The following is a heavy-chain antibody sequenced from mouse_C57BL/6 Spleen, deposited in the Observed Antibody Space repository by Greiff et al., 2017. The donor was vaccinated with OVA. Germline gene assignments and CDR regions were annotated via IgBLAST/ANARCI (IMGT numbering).Heavy chain of an antibody. Sequence: VQLQQSGTVLARPGASVKMSCKTSGYTFTSYWMHWVKQRPGQGLEWIGAIYPGNSDTSYNQQFKGKAKLTAVTSASTAYMELSSLTNEDSAVYYGTGAYGSSRYFDVWGTGTTVTVSS. J-gene: IGHJ1*03. D-gene: IGHD1-1*01. CDR1: GYTFTSYW. CDR2: IYPGNSDT. CDR3: TGAYGSSRYFDV. V-gene: IGHV1-5*01.